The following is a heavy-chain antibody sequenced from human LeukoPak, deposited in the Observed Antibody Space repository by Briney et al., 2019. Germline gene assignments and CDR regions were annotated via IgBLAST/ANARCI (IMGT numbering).Heavy chain of an antibody. Sequence: GGSLRLSCAASGFTFSSYAMSWVRQAPGKGLEWVSAISGSGGSTYYADSVKGRFTISRDNSKNTLYLQMNSLRAEDTAVYYCAREYSSSWYGYYGMDVWGQGTTVTVSS. CDR2: ISGSGGST. J-gene: IGHJ6*02. CDR3: AREYSSSWYGYYGMDV. CDR1: GFTFSSYA. V-gene: IGHV3-23*01. D-gene: IGHD6-13*01.